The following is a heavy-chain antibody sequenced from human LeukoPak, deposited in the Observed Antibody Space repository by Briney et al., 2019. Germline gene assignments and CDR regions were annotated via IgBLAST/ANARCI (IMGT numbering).Heavy chain of an antibody. V-gene: IGHV3-21*01. CDR2: ISSSSSYI. Sequence: GGSLRLSCAASGFIFSSYSMNWVRQAPGKGLEWVSFISSSSSYIYYADSVKGRFTISRDNSKNTLYLQMNSLRAEDTAVYYCAKESYYYGSGRYMDVWGKGTTVTISS. CDR3: AKESYYYGSGRYMDV. J-gene: IGHJ6*03. D-gene: IGHD3-10*01. CDR1: GFIFSSYS.